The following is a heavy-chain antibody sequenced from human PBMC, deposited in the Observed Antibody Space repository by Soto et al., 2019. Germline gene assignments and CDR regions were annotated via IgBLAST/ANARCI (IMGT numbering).Heavy chain of an antibody. V-gene: IGHV3-23*01. J-gene: IGHJ3*02. CDR1: GFTFSSYA. D-gene: IGHD3-22*01. CDR3: AKLNYDYHDAFDI. Sequence: EVQLLESGGGLVQPGGSLRLSCAASGFTFSSYAMSWVRQAPGKGLEWVSAISGSGGSTYYADSVKGRFTISRDNSKNTLYLQMNSVRAEDTAVYYCAKLNYDYHDAFDIWGQGTMVTVSS. CDR2: ISGSGGST.